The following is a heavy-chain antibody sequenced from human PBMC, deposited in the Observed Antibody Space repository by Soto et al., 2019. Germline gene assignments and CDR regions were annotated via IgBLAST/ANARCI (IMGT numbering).Heavy chain of an antibody. CDR2: IIPIFGTA. D-gene: IGHD3-22*01. CDR1: GGTFSIYA. V-gene: IGHV1-69*13. CDR3: ARDLRYYDSSGYAFDY. Sequence: SVKVSGKASGGTFSIYAISCVLQSPLQWLDWMGGIIPIFGTANYAQKFQGRVTITADESTSTAYMELSSLRSEDTAVYYCARDLRYYDSSGYAFDYWGQGTLVTVS. J-gene: IGHJ4*02.